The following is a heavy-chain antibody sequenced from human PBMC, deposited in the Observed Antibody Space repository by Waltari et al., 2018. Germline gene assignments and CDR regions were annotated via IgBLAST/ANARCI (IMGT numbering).Heavy chain of an antibody. CDR3: ASAWESCCSPTMIGAFDI. CDR1: GGTFSSYA. J-gene: IGHJ3*02. V-gene: IGHV1-69*13. CDR2: IIPIFGTA. Sequence: QVQLVQSGAEVKKPGSSVKVSCKASGGTFSSYALSWVRQAPGQGLEWMGGIIPIFGTANYAQKFQGRVTITADESTSTAYMELSSLRSEDTAVYYCASAWESCCSPTMIGAFDIWGQGTMVTVSS. D-gene: IGHD3-22*01.